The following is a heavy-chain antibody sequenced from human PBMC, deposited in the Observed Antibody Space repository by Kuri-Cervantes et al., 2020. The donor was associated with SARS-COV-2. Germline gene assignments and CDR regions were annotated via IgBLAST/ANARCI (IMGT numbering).Heavy chain of an antibody. CDR3: ARDLIRFLRSAPIAVVGNYYYGMDV. CDR2: ISYDGSNK. J-gene: IGHJ6*02. Sequence: GGSLTPSCVASRFTFSSYAIHWVRQAPGKGLEWVEVISYDGSNKYYGDSVQGRFTISRDNSKNTLYLQMNSLRAEDTAVYYCARDLIRFLRSAPIAVVGNYYYGMDVWGQGTTVTVSS. D-gene: IGHD6-19*01. CDR1: RFTFSSYA. V-gene: IGHV3-30-3*01.